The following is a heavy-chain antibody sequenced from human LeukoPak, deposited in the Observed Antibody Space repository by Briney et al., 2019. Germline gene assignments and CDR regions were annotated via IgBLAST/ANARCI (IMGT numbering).Heavy chain of an antibody. D-gene: IGHD2-21*02. CDR3: AREGRVYCGGDCYADS. J-gene: IGHJ4*02. CDR1: GFTFSSYG. V-gene: IGHV3-33*07. CDR2: IWYDGSNK. Sequence: GRSLTLSCAASGFTFSSYGMYGVRQAPGKGLEWVAVIWYDGSNKYYADSVKGRFTISRDLSKNTLYLQMNSLRVEDTAVYYCAREGRVYCGGDCYADSWGQGTLVTVPS.